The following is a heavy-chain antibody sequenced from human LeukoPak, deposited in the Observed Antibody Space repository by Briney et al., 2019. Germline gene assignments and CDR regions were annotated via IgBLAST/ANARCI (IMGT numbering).Heavy chain of an antibody. CDR2: INHSGST. J-gene: IGHJ5*02. Sequence: PSETLSLTCAVYGGSFSGYYWSWIRQPPGKGLEWIGEINHSGSTNYNPSLKSRVTISVDTSKNQFSLKLSSVTAADTAVYYCAREPTVLLWFGESKTQNWFDPWGQGTLVTVSS. V-gene: IGHV4-34*01. CDR3: AREPTVLLWFGESKTQNWFDP. D-gene: IGHD3-10*01. CDR1: GGSFSGYY.